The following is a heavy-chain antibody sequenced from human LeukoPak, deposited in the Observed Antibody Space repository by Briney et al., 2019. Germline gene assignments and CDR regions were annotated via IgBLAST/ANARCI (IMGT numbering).Heavy chain of an antibody. D-gene: IGHD1-26*01. CDR1: GFTVTGNY. V-gene: IGHV3-66*01. J-gene: IGHJ4*02. CDR3: ARDFPNSGSYLG. CDR2: IYSGDST. Sequence: GESLRLSCAASGFTVTGNYMSWVRQAPGKGLEWVAVIYSGDSTFYADSVKGRFTISRDNSENTVLLQVSSLRVEDTAVYYCARDFPNSGSYLGWGQGTLVTVSS.